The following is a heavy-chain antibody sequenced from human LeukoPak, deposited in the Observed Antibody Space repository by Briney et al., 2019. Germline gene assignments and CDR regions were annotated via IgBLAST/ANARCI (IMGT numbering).Heavy chain of an antibody. CDR3: ARGYCSSTSCYAGYYYYYMDV. D-gene: IGHD2-2*01. Sequence: SETLSLTCAVYGGSFSGYYWSWIRQPPGKGLEWIGEINHSGSTNYNPSLKSRVTISVDTSKNQFSLKLSSVTAADTAVYYCARGYCSSTSCYAGYYYYYMDVWGKGTTVTISS. CDR2: INHSGST. CDR1: GGSFSGYY. V-gene: IGHV4-34*01. J-gene: IGHJ6*03.